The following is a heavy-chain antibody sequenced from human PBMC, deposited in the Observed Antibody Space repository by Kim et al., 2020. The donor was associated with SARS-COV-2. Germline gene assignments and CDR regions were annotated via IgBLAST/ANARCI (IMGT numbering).Heavy chain of an antibody. J-gene: IGHJ4*02. CDR3: AKVGQQLVLDY. V-gene: IGHV3-30*18. CDR1: GFTFSSYG. CDR2: ISYDGSNK. Sequence: GGSLRLSCAASGFTFSSYGMHWVRQAPGKGLEWVAVISYDGSNKYYADSVKGRFTISRDNSKNTLYLQMNSLRAEDTAVYYCAKVGQQLVLDYWGQGTLVTVSS. D-gene: IGHD6-13*01.